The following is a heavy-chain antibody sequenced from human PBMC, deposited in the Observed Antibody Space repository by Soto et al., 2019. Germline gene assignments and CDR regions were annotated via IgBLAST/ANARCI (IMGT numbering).Heavy chain of an antibody. D-gene: IGHD2-2*01. Sequence: GGSLRLSXAASGFTFSSYAMSWVRQAPGKGLEWVSAISGSGGSTYYADSVKGRFTISRDNSKNTLYLQMNSLRAEDTAVYYCAKGGDIVVVPAAPTNWFDPWGQGTLVTVSS. CDR3: AKGGDIVVVPAAPTNWFDP. J-gene: IGHJ5*02. V-gene: IGHV3-23*01. CDR2: ISGSGGST. CDR1: GFTFSSYA.